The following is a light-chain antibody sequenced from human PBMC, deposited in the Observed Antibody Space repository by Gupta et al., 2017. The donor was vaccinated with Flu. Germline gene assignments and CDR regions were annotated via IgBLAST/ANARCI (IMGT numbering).Light chain of an antibody. CDR1: SSDAGGYNY. J-gene: IGLJ2*01. CDR2: EVS. CDR3: SSYTSSSTRVV. V-gene: IGLV2-14*01. Sequence: SVLTQPASVSGSPGQSITISCTGTSSDAGGYNYVSWYQQHPGKAPKLMIYEVSNRPSGVSNRFSGSKSGNTASLTISELQAEDEADYYCSSYTSSSTRVVFGGGTKLTVL.